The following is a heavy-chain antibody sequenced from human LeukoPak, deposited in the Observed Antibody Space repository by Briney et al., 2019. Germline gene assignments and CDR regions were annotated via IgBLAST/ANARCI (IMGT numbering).Heavy chain of an antibody. Sequence: GGSLRLSCAASGFSVSSNYMSWVRQAPGKGLEWVSVIYSGGSTYYVDSVKGRFTISRDNSKNTLYLQINSLRAEDTAVYYCARDMCPWESRIPDAFDIWGQGTMVTVSS. V-gene: IGHV3-53*01. J-gene: IGHJ3*02. D-gene: IGHD1-26*01. CDR1: GFSVSSNY. CDR2: IYSGGST. CDR3: ARDMCPWESRIPDAFDI.